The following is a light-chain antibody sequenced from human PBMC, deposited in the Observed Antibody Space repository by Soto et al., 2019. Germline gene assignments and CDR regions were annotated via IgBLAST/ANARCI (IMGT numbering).Light chain of an antibody. CDR2: EGN. V-gene: IGLV2-23*01. Sequence: QSALTQPASVSGSPGQSITISCTGTSSDVGNYNLVSWYQQHPGKVPKLMIYEGNKRPSGASNRFSGSKSGNTASLTISGLQAEDEADYYCCSYAGSSTFYVFGSGTKVTVL. J-gene: IGLJ1*01. CDR3: CSYAGSSTFYV. CDR1: SSDVGNYNL.